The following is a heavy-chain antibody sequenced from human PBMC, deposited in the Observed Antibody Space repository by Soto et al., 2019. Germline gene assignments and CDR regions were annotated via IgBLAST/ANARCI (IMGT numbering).Heavy chain of an antibody. CDR3: ARTPWGYCISTSCLNWFDP. Sequence: QVQLQESGPGLVKPSQTLSLTCTVSGGSISSGDYYWSWIRQPPGKGLEWIGYIYYSGSTYYNPSLKSRVTISVDTSKNQFSLKLSSVTAADTAVYYCARTPWGYCISTSCLNWFDPWGQGTLVTVSS. V-gene: IGHV4-30-4*01. D-gene: IGHD2-2*01. J-gene: IGHJ5*02. CDR2: IYYSGST. CDR1: GGSISSGDYY.